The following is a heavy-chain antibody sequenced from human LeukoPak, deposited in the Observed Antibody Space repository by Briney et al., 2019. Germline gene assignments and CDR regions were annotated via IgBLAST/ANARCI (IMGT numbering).Heavy chain of an antibody. V-gene: IGHV1-2*02. D-gene: IGHD1-26*01. CDR2: INLNSGGT. CDR1: GYTFTGYY. Sequence: GASVKLSCKASGYTFTGYYMHWVRQAPGQGLEWRGWINLNSGGTNYAQKFQGRVTMTRDTSISTAYMELSRLRSDDTAVYYCARAPDGRLELHEYYYYMDVWGKGTTVTVSS. CDR3: ARAPDGRLELHEYYYYMDV. J-gene: IGHJ6*03.